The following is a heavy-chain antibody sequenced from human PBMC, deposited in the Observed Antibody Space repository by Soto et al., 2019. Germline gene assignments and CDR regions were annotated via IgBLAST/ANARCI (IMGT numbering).Heavy chain of an antibody. J-gene: IGHJ4*02. V-gene: IGHV4-34*01. CDR1: GGSFSGYY. D-gene: IGHD2-8*02. CDR2: INHSGST. Sequence: SETLSLTCAVYGGSFSGYYWTWIRQPPGTGLEWIGEINHSGSTNYNPSLKSRITISVDTSKNQFSLKLTSVTAADTAVYYCARDKITGLFDYWGQGTLVTVS. CDR3: ARDKITGLFDY.